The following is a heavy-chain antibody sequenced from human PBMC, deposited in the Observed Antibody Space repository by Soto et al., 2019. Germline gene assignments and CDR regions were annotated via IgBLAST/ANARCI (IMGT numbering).Heavy chain of an antibody. D-gene: IGHD2-8*01. CDR1: GGSISTYY. CDR3: GRLGVFSQPFDP. V-gene: IGHV4-59*08. Sequence: SETLSLTCTVSGGSISTYYWSWIRQPPGKGLEWIGYIYYTGTTKYNPSLKSRVTISVDSSKNQFSLKLDSVTAADTAVYYCGRLGVFSQPFDPGGQEPLFT. J-gene: IGHJ5*02. CDR2: IYYTGTT.